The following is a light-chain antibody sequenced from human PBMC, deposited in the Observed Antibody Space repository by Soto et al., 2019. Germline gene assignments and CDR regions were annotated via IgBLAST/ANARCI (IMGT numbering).Light chain of an antibody. J-gene: IGKJ2*01. CDR1: QNLSRN. Sequence: EMVMTQSPATLSVSPGERATLSCRASQNLSRNLAWYQQQPGQAPRRLIYGSSTRATGIPDRFSGSGSGTDFTLTISSLQSEDFAVYYCQQYDNWPHPFGQGTKLEIK. CDR2: GSS. V-gene: IGKV3-15*01. CDR3: QQYDNWPHP.